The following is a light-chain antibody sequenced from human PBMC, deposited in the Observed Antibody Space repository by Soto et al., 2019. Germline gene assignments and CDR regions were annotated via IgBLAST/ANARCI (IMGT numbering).Light chain of an antibody. CDR2: EVS. CDR3: NSHTSGDFRV. V-gene: IGLV2-14*01. CDR1: SSDVGRYNH. J-gene: IGLJ1*01. Sequence: QSVLTQPASVSGSPGQSITISCTGTSSDVGRYNHVSWYQHHPGKAPKFIISEVSNRPSGVSNRFSGSKSGYTASLTISGLQAEDEADYYCNSHTSGDFRVFGTGTKLTVL.